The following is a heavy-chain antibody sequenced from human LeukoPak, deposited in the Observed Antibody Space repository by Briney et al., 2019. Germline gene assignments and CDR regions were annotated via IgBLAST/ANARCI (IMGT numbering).Heavy chain of an antibody. CDR3: ARGLGPSRPAPSGYAIDFDY. CDR2: IIPILGIA. J-gene: IGHJ4*02. D-gene: IGHD5-12*01. V-gene: IGHV1-69*04. Sequence: ASVKVSCKASGGTFSSYAISWVRQAPGQGLEWMGRIIPILGIANYAQKFQGRVTITADKSTSTAYMELSSLRSEDTAVYYCARGLGPSRPAPSGYAIDFDYWGQGTLVTVSS. CDR1: GGTFSSYA.